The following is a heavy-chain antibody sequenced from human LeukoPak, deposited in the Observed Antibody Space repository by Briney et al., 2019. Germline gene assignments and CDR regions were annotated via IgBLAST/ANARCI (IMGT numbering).Heavy chain of an antibody. CDR3: AKRGPAGAGRSPDYFDY. CDR1: GFTFSSYV. D-gene: IGHD6-19*01. Sequence: GGSLRLSCAASGFTFSSYVMSWVRQAPGKGLEWVSAISGSGGSTYYADSVKGRFTISRDNSKNTLYLRMNSLRAEDTAVYYCAKRGPAGAGRSPDYFDYWGQGTLVTVSS. V-gene: IGHV3-23*01. CDR2: ISGSGGST. J-gene: IGHJ4*02.